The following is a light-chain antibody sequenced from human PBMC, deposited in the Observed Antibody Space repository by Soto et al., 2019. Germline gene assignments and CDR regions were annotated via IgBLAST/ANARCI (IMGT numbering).Light chain of an antibody. CDR1: SSDVGSYNL. CDR3: CSYAGSSTFV. CDR2: EVS. J-gene: IGLJ1*01. V-gene: IGLV2-23*02. Sequence: SLTQPASLSGAPGQSITLSCPGNSSDVGSYNLVSWYQQHPGKAPKLMIYEVSKRPSGVSNRFSGSKSGNTASLTISGLQAEDEADYYCCSYAGSSTFVLGTGTKVTVL.